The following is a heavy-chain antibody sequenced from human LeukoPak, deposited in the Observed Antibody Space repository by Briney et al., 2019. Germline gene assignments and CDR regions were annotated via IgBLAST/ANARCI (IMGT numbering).Heavy chain of an antibody. D-gene: IGHD7-27*01. CDR1: GGGFTTYA. J-gene: IGHJ3*01. CDR2: LIPVSGRP. CDR3: AKDDLGLAAFDV. Sequence: ASVKVSCKAFGGGFTTYAISWVRQAPGQSLEWMGGLIPVSGRPNYAQKFQGRPTIGADESTTTAHMELRGLTSEDTALYYCAKDDLGLAAFDVWGQGTMVTVSS. V-gene: IGHV1-69*13.